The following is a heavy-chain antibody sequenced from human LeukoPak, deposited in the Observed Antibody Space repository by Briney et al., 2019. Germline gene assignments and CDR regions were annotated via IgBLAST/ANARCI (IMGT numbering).Heavy chain of an antibody. CDR3: ARYSSSWYYFDY. J-gene: IGHJ4*02. V-gene: IGHV4-30-2*01. Sequence: SQTLSLTCAVSGGSISCGGYSWSWIRQPPGKGLEWIGYIYHSGSTYYNPSLKSRVTISVDRSKNQFSLKLSSVTAADTAVYYCARYSSSWYYFDYWGQGTLVTVSS. CDR2: IYHSGST. D-gene: IGHD6-13*01. CDR1: GGSISCGGYS.